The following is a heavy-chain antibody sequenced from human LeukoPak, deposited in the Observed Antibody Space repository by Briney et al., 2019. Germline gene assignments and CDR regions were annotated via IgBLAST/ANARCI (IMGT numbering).Heavy chain of an antibody. Sequence: GGSLRLSCAASGFTFSSYSMNWVRQAPGKGLEWVSSISSSSSYIYYADSVKGRFTISGDNAKNSLYLQMNSLRAEDTAVYYCARDRYGSGSYFFDYWGQGTLVTVSS. CDR1: GFTFSSYS. CDR2: ISSSSSYI. V-gene: IGHV3-21*01. D-gene: IGHD3-10*01. J-gene: IGHJ4*02. CDR3: ARDRYGSGSYFFDY.